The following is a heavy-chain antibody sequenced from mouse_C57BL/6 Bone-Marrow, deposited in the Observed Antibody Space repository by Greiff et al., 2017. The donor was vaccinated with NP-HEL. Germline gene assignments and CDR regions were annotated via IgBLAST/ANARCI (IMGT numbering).Heavy chain of an antibody. J-gene: IGHJ4*01. D-gene: IGHD1-1*01. CDR3: ARKIYYYGRGAMDY. V-gene: IGHV1-82*01. CDR1: GYAFSSSW. Sequence: VKLMESGPELVKPGASVKISCKASGYAFSSSWMNWVKQRPGKGLEWIGRIYPGDGDTNYNGKFKGKATLTADKSSSTAYMQLSSLTSEDSAVYFCARKIYYYGRGAMDYWGQGTSVTVSS. CDR2: IYPGDGDT.